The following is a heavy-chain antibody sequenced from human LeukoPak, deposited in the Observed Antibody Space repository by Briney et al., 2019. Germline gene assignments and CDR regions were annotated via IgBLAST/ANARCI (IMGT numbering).Heavy chain of an antibody. V-gene: IGHV4-34*01. CDR1: GGSFSGYY. CDR3: ARAYRGLGDY. CDR2: INHSGST. D-gene: IGHD3/OR15-3a*01. J-gene: IGHJ4*02. Sequence: PSETLSLTCAVYGGSFSGYYWSWIRQPPGKGLEWIGEINHSGSTNYNPSLKSRVTISVDTSKNQFSLKLSSVTAADTAVYYCARAYRGLGDYWGQGTLVTASS.